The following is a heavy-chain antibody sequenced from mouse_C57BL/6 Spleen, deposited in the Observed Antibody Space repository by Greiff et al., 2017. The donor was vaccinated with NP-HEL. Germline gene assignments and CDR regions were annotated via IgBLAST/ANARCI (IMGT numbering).Heavy chain of an antibody. CDR2: IDPETGGT. CDR1: GYTFTDYE. J-gene: IGHJ2*01. CDR3: TRRGITRVDGFDY. V-gene: IGHV1-15*01. D-gene: IGHD1-1*01. Sequence: QVQLQQSGAELVRPGASVTLSCKASGYTFTDYEMHWVKQTPVHGLEWIGAIDPETGGTAYNQKFKGKALLTADKSSSTAYMELRSLTSEDSAVNYCTRRGITRVDGFDYWGQGTTLTVSS.